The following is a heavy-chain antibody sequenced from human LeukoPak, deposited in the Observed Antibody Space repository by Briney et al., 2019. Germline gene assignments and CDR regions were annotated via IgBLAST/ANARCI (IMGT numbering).Heavy chain of an antibody. V-gene: IGHV3-11*04. J-gene: IGHJ3*02. CDR3: ARSVLRYFDDDAFDI. D-gene: IGHD3-9*01. CDR2: ISTSGRTI. Sequence: GGSLRLSCAAYGFPFSDYYMTWIRQAPGKGLEWVSCISTSGRTIYYADSVKGRFTISRENAQNSLYLQMNSLRVKDTAVYYCARSVLRYFDDDAFDIWGQGTMVTVSS. CDR1: GFPFSDYY.